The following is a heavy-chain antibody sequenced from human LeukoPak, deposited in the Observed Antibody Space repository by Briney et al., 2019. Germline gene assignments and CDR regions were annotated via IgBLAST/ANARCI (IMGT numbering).Heavy chain of an antibody. CDR2: IYYSGST. Sequence: SETLSLTCTVSGGSISSYYWSWIRQPPGKGLEWIGYIYYSGSTNYNPSLKGRVTISVDTSKNQFSLKLSSVTAADTAVYYCARGVQQQLVPPHHYYYYYMDVWGKGTTVTVSS. D-gene: IGHD6-13*01. J-gene: IGHJ6*03. CDR1: GGSISSYY. V-gene: IGHV4-59*01. CDR3: ARGVQQQLVPPHHYYYYYMDV.